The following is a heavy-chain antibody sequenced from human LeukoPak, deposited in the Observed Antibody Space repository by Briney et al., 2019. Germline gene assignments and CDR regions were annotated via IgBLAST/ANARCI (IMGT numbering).Heavy chain of an antibody. CDR2: MNPNSGNT. D-gene: IGHD3-22*01. Sequence: ASVKVSCKASGYTFTSYDINWVRQATGQGLEWMGWMNPNSGNTGYAQKFQGRVTMTRNTSISTAYMELSSLRSEDTAVYYCARGLTDYYDSSAIRRFDPWGQGTLVTVSS. CDR1: GYTFTSYD. CDR3: ARGLTDYYDSSAIRRFDP. J-gene: IGHJ5*02. V-gene: IGHV1-8*01.